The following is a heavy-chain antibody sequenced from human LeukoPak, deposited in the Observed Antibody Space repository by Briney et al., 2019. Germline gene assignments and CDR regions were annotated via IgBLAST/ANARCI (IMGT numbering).Heavy chain of an antibody. CDR2: IRYDGSNK. CDR1: GFTFSSYG. CDR3: AKDGGAEFWSGYPEYYFDY. V-gene: IGHV3-30*02. J-gene: IGHJ4*02. Sequence: GGSLRLSCAAAGFTFSSYGMHWVRQAPGKGLEWVAFIRYDGSNKYYADSVKGRFTISRDNSKNTLYLQMNSLRAEDTAVYYCAKDGGAEFWSGYPEYYFDYWGQGTLVTVSS. D-gene: IGHD3-3*01.